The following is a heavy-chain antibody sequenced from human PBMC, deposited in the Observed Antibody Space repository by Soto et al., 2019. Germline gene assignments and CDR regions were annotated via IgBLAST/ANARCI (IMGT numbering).Heavy chain of an antibody. Sequence: QVPLVQSGAEVKKPGASVKVSCKASGYTFTGYYMHWVRQAPGQGLEWMGWINPNSGGTNYAQKFQGGVTMTRDSSISTVYMELSRLRSDDTGVYFCARENRDDYNPFDYWGQGTLVTVSS. J-gene: IGHJ4*02. CDR3: ARENRDDYNPFDY. CDR1: GYTFTGYY. V-gene: IGHV1-2*02. CDR2: INPNSGGT. D-gene: IGHD4-4*01.